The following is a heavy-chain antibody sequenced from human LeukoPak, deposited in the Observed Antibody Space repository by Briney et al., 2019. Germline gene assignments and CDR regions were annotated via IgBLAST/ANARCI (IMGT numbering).Heavy chain of an antibody. D-gene: IGHD5-24*01. V-gene: IGHV5-51*01. J-gene: IGHJ4*02. CDR1: GYNFANYW. CDR2: IYPGDSDT. Sequence: GESLKISCKGSGYNFANYWIGWVRQMPGKGLEWMVIIYPGDSDTTYSPSFQGQVTISADKSISTAYLQWSSLKASDTAMYYCARDQNQDGYNIFDSWGQGTLVTVSS. CDR3: ARDQNQDGYNIFDS.